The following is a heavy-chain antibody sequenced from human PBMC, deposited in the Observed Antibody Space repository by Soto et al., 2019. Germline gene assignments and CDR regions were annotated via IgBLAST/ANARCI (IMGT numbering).Heavy chain of an antibody. V-gene: IGHV3-21*01. Sequence: EVQLVESGGGLVKHGESLRLSCAASGFSFSSYTMNWVREAPGKGLQWVSSITNRGTHTYSADSVKGRFTISRDNDKNSLYLQMNNLRAEDTAIYFCARAHEVAWFDSWGLGTLVTVTS. CDR3: ARAHEVAWFDS. CDR2: ITNRGTHT. CDR1: GFSFSSYT. J-gene: IGHJ5*01. D-gene: IGHD2-15*01.